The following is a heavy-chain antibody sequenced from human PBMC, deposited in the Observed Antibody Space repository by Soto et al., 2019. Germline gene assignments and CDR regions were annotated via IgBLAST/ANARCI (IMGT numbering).Heavy chain of an antibody. CDR3: TRSSTGWYYFDY. J-gene: IGHJ4*02. V-gene: IGHV4-31*03. CDR2: IDYSGST. D-gene: IGHD6-19*01. CDR1: GGSISSGGYY. Sequence: SETLSLTCTVSGGSISSGGYYWSWIRQHPGKGLEWIGYIDYSGSTYYNPSLKSRVTISVDTSKNQVSLKLTSVSAADTAVYYCTRSSTGWYYFDYWGQGTLVTVSS.